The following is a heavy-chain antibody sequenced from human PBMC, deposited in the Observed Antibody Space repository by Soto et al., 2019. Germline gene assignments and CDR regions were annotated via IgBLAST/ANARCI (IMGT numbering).Heavy chain of an antibody. V-gene: IGHV3-23*01. CDR2: ISGSGGDT. D-gene: IGHD5-18*01. CDR1: GFPFNTFA. CDR3: AGPGYSSQEY. Sequence: GGSLRLSCAASGFPFNTFALSWVRQAPGKGLQWVSAISGSGGDTDYADSVKGRFTISRDNSKDTLFLQMNSLRAEDTAIYYRAGPGYSSQEYWGQGTLVTVSS. J-gene: IGHJ4*02.